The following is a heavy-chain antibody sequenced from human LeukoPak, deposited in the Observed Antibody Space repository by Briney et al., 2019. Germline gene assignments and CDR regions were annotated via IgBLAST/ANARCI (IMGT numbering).Heavy chain of an antibody. J-gene: IGHJ4*02. V-gene: IGHV3-21*06. D-gene: IGHD1-14*01. CDR1: GLTFSTSG. Sequence: GGSLRLSCTTSGLTFSTSGFNWIRQAPGKGLEWVASIGPTGFDRYHADSIKGRFTISRDNANNFLYLQMDSLRAEDTAVYYCATETNGRHYDYWGQGTLLTVSS. CDR2: IGPTGFDR. CDR3: ATETNGRHYDY.